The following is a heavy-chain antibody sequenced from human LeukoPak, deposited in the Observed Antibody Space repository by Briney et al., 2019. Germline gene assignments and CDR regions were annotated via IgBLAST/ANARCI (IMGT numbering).Heavy chain of an antibody. D-gene: IGHD3-10*01. CDR2: VDPSGDIA. CDR1: GYTFIHYY. V-gene: IGHV1-46*01. J-gene: IGHJ4*02. Sequence: ASVKVSCKTSGYTFIHYYMHWVRQASGEGFEWMGIVDPSGDIATYAQKFQGRVTLTTDTSTSTFYMELSSLRSEDTAIYYCARDSFGVRGFDHWGQGAPVTVSS. CDR3: ARDSFGVRGFDH.